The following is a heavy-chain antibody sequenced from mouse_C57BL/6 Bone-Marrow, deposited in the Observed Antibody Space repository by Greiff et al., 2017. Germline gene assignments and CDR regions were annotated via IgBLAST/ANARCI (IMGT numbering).Heavy chain of an antibody. Sequence: QVTLKVSGPGILQPSQTLSLTCSFSGFSLSTFGMGVGWIRQPSGKGLEWLAHIWWDDDKYYNPALKSRLTISKDTSKNQVFLKIANVDTADTAPNYFARIEGYYGNYGDYAMGYWGQGTSVTVSS. CDR1: GFSLSTFGMG. J-gene: IGHJ4*01. CDR2: IWWDDDK. D-gene: IGHD2-1*01. V-gene: IGHV8-8*01. CDR3: ARIEGYYGNYGDYAMGY.